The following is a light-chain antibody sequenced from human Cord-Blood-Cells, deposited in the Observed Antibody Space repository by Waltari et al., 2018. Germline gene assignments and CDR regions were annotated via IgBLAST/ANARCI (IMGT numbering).Light chain of an antibody. J-gene: IGKJ3*01. CDR1: QGISSY. CDR2: AAS. Sequence: AIRMTQSPSSFSASTGDRVTITCRASQGISSYLDWYKQKPGKAPKLLIYAASTLQSGVQSRFSGSGSGTDFTLTISCLQSEDFATYYCQQYYSYPFTFGPGTKVDIK. CDR3: QQYYSYPFT. V-gene: IGKV1-8*01.